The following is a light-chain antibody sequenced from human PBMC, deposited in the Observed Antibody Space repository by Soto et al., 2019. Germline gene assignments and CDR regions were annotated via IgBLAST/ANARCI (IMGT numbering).Light chain of an antibody. J-gene: IGKJ5*01. CDR1: QDIRGA. V-gene: IGKV1-13*02. CDR2: DVS. Sequence: AIQLTQSPSSLSAPVGDRVTITCRASQDIRGALAWYQQKPGKAPKFLIFDVSTLQSGVPSRFSGSGSGTDFTLTISRLQPEDFGTYSCQQFNTYPITFGQGTRLEIK. CDR3: QQFNTYPIT.